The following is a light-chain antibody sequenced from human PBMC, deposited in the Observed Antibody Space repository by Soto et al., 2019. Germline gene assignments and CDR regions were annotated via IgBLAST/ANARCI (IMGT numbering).Light chain of an antibody. CDR3: TVWDDGLNGPV. J-gene: IGLJ2*01. Sequence: QSVLTQPPSVSGTPEQRVSISCSGSSSNIERNTVTWYQHLPGTAPKLLIFNYDQRASGVPDRFSGSKSGTSASLAISGLQSEDEADYYCTVWDDGLNGPVFGGGTKLTVL. CDR2: NYD. CDR1: SSNIERNT. V-gene: IGLV1-44*01.